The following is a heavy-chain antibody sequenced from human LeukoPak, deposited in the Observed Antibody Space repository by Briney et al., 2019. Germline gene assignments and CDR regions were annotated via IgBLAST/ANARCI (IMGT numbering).Heavy chain of an antibody. J-gene: IGHJ3*02. CDR2: ISSTSSYI. D-gene: IGHD6-19*01. Sequence: GGSLRLSCAASGFTFSRCSMNWVRQAPGKGLEWVSSISSTSSYIYYADSLKGRFTISRDNAKNSLYLQMNSLRAEDTAVYYCVRDADLAVAADAFDIWGQGTMVTVSS. CDR1: GFTFSRCS. V-gene: IGHV3-21*01. CDR3: VRDADLAVAADAFDI.